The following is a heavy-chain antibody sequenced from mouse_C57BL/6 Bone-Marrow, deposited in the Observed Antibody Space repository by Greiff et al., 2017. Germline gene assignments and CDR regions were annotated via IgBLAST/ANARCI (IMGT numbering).Heavy chain of an antibody. CDR2: INPSSGYT. CDR3: AKKYYGCSYDY. CDR1: GYTFTSYW. Sequence: QVQLKESGAELAKPGASVKLSCKASGYTFTSYWMHWVKQRPGQGLEWIGYINPSSGYTKYNQKFKDKATLTVDKSSSTAYMQLSSLTYEDSAVYCYAKKYYGCSYDYWGQGTTLTVSS. V-gene: IGHV1-7*01. D-gene: IGHD1-1*01. J-gene: IGHJ2*01.